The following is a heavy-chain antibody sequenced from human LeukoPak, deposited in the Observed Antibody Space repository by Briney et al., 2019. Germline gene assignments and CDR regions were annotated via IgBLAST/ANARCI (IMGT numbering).Heavy chain of an antibody. V-gene: IGHV1-69*13. J-gene: IGHJ6*04. CDR3: VVGDDILTGYPTDPDYYYYYGMDV. CDR2: IIPIFGTA. D-gene: IGHD3-9*01. CDR1: GGTFSRYA. Sequence: GASVKVSCKASGGTFSRYAISWERQAPGQGLEWMGGIIPIFGTANYAQKFQGRVTITADESTSTAYMELGSLRSEDTAVYYCVVGDDILTGYPTDPDYYYYYGMDVWGKGTTVTVSS.